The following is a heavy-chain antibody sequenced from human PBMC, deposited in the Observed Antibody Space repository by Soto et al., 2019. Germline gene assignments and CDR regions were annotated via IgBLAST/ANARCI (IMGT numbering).Heavy chain of an antibody. Sequence: SETLSLTCSVSGASVSSNTFYWGWIRQPPGKGLESIANIYYDGSTYYNPSLESRVTISLDTSKNQFSLKLSSVSAADTAVYYCTRGPSGDKVDYWGQGTLVTVSS. D-gene: IGHD7-27*01. J-gene: IGHJ4*02. CDR2: IYYDGST. CDR1: GASVSSNTFY. V-gene: IGHV4-39*01. CDR3: TRGPSGDKVDY.